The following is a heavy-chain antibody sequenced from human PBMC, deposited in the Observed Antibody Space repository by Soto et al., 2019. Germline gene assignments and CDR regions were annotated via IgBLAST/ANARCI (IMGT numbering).Heavy chain of an antibody. D-gene: IGHD2-2*01. CDR2: INTDGGIT. Sequence: GGSLRLSCAASGFTFSSHWMHWVRRVPGKGLVWVSHINTDGGITGYADSVKGRFTISRDNAKNTLYLQMNGLRVEDTSVYYCTREAGYCSRTSCYRRAFDSWGQGTMVT. V-gene: IGHV3-74*01. CDR1: GFTFSSHW. J-gene: IGHJ3*02. CDR3: TREAGYCSRTSCYRRAFDS.